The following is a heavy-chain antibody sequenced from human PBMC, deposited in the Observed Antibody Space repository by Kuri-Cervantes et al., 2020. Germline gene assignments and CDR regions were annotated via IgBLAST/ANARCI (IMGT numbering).Heavy chain of an antibody. V-gene: IGHV1-2*02. Sequence: ASVKVSCKASGYTFTGYYMHWVRQAPGQGLEWMGWINPNSGGTNYAQKFQGRVTMTRDTSISTAYMELSRLRSDDTAVYYCARGWGWFGELSAYFQTEPLKSGFNYWGQGTLVTVSS. CDR3: ARGWGWFGELSAYFQTEPLKSGFNY. J-gene: IGHJ4*02. CDR2: INPNSGGT. CDR1: GYTFTGYY. D-gene: IGHD3-10*01.